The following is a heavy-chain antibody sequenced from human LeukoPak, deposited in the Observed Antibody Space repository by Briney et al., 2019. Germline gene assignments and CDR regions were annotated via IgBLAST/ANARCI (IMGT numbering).Heavy chain of an antibody. D-gene: IGHD3-3*01. V-gene: IGHV4-61*02. CDR1: GDPISNGSYF. CDR3: ARPSVTIFGVVIDAFDI. Sequence: SETLSLTCTVSGDPISNGSYFWNWIRQPAGKGLEWIGRIHTSGSTNYNPSLKSRVIMSVDTSKNQFSLRLSSVTAADTAVYYCARPSVTIFGVVIDAFDIWGQGTMVTVSS. J-gene: IGHJ3*02. CDR2: IHTSGST.